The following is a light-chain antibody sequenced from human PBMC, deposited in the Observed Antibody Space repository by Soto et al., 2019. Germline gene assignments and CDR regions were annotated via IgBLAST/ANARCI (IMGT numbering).Light chain of an antibody. V-gene: IGLV1-51*02. CDR2: ENN. CDR3: GTWDNSLSAGV. CDR1: TSNIGSNY. J-gene: IGLJ3*02. Sequence: QAVVTQPPSVSAAPGQKVTISCSGSTSNIGSNYVSWYQQLPGTAPKLLIYENNKRPSGIPDRFSGSKSGTSATLGITGLQTGDEADYYCGTWDNSLSAGVFGGGTKLTVL.